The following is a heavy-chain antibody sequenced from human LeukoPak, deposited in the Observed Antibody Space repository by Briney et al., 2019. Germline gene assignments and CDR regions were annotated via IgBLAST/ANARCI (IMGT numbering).Heavy chain of an antibody. CDR3: ATKKRIRGYSYGYYYYYGMDV. J-gene: IGHJ6*02. CDR2: ISYDGSNK. V-gene: IGHV3-30*04. Sequence: GGSLRLSCAASGFTFSSYAMHWVRQAPGKGLEWVAVISYDGSNKYYADSVKGRFTISRDNYKNTLYLQMNSLRAEDTAVYYCATKKRIRGYSYGYYYYYGMDVWGQGTTGTASS. CDR1: GFTFSSYA. D-gene: IGHD5-18*01.